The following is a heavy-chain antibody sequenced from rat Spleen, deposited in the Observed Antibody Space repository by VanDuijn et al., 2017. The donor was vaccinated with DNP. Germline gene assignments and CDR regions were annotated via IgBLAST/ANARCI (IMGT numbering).Heavy chain of an antibody. CDR1: GYSITSSYR. D-gene: IGHD1-7*01. J-gene: IGHJ4*01. V-gene: IGHV3-3*01. CDR2: INSAGST. Sequence: EVQLQESGPGLVKPSQSLSLTCSVTGYSITSSYRWNWIRKFPGNKLEWMGYINSAGSTNYNPSLKSRISITRDTSKNQFFLQVNSVTTEDTATYYCARWTYEAMDAWGQGTSVTVSS. CDR3: ARWTYEAMDA.